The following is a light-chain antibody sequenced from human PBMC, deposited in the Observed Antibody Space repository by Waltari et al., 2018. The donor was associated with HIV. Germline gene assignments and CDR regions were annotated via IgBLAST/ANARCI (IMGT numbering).Light chain of an antibody. CDR1: NNDVGGYNY. J-gene: IGLJ2*01. CDR3: SSYTSSSTII. CDR2: EVS. V-gene: IGLV2-14*01. Sequence: QSALTQPASVSGSPGQSITISCAGTNNDVGGYNYVSWYQQHPGKAPKLIIYEVSYRPSGVSNRLSGSKAGNTASLTSSGLQAEDEADYYCSSYTSSSTIIFGGGTKLTVL.